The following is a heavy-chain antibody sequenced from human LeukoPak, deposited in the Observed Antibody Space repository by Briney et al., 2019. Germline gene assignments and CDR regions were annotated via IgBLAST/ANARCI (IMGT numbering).Heavy chain of an antibody. V-gene: IGHV7-4-1*02. CDR1: GYTFTSYA. J-gene: IGHJ6*02. CDR3: ARDHAGSYYYGSGSYRPYGMDV. Sequence: ASVKVSCKASGYTFTSYAMNWVRQAPGQGLEWMGWINTNTGNPTYAQGFTGRFVFSLDTSVSTAYLQISSLKAEDTAVYFCARDHAGSYYYGSGSYRPYGMDVWGQGTTVTVSS. CDR2: INTNTGNP. D-gene: IGHD3-10*01.